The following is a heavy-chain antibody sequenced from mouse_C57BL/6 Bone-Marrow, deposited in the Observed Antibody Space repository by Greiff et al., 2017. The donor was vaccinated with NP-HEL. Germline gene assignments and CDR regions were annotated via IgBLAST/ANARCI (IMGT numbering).Heavy chain of an antibody. Sequence: QVQLQQSGAELVRPGTSVKVSCKASGYAFTNYLIEWVKQRPGQGLEWIGVINPGSGGTNYNEKVKGKATLTADKSSSTAYMQLSSLTSEDSAVYFCARYGSSYDYYAMDYWGQGTSVTVSS. D-gene: IGHD1-1*01. CDR1: GYAFTNYL. CDR3: ARYGSSYDYYAMDY. V-gene: IGHV1-54*01. J-gene: IGHJ4*01. CDR2: INPGSGGT.